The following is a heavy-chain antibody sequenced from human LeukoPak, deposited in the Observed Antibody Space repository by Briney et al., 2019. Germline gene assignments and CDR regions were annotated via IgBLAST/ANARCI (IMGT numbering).Heavy chain of an antibody. J-gene: IGHJ4*02. CDR2: IRSRAYGGTT. CDR3: TRDRGYSGYEYFDY. V-gene: IGHV3-49*04. Sequence: GGSLRLSCTASGFTFGDYAMSWVRQAPGKGLEWVGFIRSRAYGGTTEYAASVKGRFTISRADSKSIAYLQMNSLKTEDTAVYYCTRDRGYSGYEYFDYWGQGTLVTVSS. CDR1: GFTFGDYA. D-gene: IGHD5-12*01.